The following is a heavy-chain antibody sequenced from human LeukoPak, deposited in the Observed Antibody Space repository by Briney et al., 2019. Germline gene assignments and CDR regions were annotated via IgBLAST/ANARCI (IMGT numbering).Heavy chain of an antibody. CDR1: GGSFSGYY. J-gene: IGHJ4*02. CDR3: AREALETYVWGSYRYYFDY. V-gene: IGHV4-34*01. Sequence: SETLSLTCAVYGGSFSGYYWSWIRQPPGKGLEWIGVINHSGSTNYNPSLKSRVTISVDTSKNQFSLKLSSVTAADTAVYYCAREALETYVWGSYRYYFDYWGQGTLVTVSS. D-gene: IGHD3-16*02. CDR2: INHSGST.